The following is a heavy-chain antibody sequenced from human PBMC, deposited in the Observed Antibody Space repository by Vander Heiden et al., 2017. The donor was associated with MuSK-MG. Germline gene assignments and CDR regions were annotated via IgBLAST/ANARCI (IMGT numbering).Heavy chain of an antibody. J-gene: IGHJ4*02. CDR3: AKVRFEERRGIDC. V-gene: IGHV3-30*02. CDR2: ISYDGSNK. Sequence: QVQLVESGGGVVQPGGSLRLSCAASGFPFRSYGMHWLRQAPGKGLEWVAFISYDGSNKYSADSVKGRFTISRDNSENTLYLQMNSLRVDDTALYYCAKVRFEERRGIDCWGQGTLVTVSS. D-gene: IGHD1-1*01. CDR1: GFPFRSYG.